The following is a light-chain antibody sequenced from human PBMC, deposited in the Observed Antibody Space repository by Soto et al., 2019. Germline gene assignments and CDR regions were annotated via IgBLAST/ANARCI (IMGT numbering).Light chain of an antibody. V-gene: IGKV3-20*01. J-gene: IGKJ1*01. CDR2: AIS. CDR1: QSVSNNY. Sequence: EIVLTQSPGTLSLSPGESAALSCRASQSVSNNYLVWYRQKPGQAPRLLIYAISGRAAGIPDRFSGSGSGTDFTLTITRLEPEDYAVYYCQQHSNSPWTFGQGTRVEI. CDR3: QQHSNSPWT.